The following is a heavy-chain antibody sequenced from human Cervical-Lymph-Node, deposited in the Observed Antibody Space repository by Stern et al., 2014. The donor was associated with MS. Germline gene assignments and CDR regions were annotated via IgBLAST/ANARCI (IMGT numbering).Heavy chain of an antibody. CDR2: IYTSGSN. Sequence: QLQLQESGPGLVKPSQTLSLTCTVSGGSISSGSYYWSWIRQPAGKGLEWIGRIYTSGSNNDNPSLKMRVTLSGETSTNQFPLKLSSGTAADTAVYYCARGYSGSWYPEYFQHWGQGTLVTVSS. CDR1: GGSISSGSYY. D-gene: IGHD6-13*01. CDR3: ARGYSGSWYPEYFQH. V-gene: IGHV4-61*02. J-gene: IGHJ1*01.